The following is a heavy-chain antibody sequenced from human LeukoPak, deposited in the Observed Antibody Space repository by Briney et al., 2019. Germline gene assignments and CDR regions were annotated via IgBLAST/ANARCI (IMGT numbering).Heavy chain of an antibody. CDR2: IYSGGST. V-gene: IGHV3-53*01. CDR1: GFTFSSYW. CDR3: ASSTTVHYFDY. J-gene: IGHJ4*02. Sequence: GGSLRLSCAASGFTFSSYWMSWVRQAPGKGLEWVSVIYSGGSTYYADSVKGRFTISRDNSKNTLYLQMNSLRAEDTAVYYCASSTTVHYFDYWGQGTLVTVSS. D-gene: IGHD4-17*01.